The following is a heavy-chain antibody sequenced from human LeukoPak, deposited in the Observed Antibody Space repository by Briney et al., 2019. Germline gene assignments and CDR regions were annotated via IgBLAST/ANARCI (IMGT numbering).Heavy chain of an antibody. Sequence: GRSLRLSCAASGFTFDDYAMHWVRQAPGKGLEWVSGIRWNSGSIGYADSVKGRFTISRDNAKNSLYLQMNSLRAEDMALYYCAKADRSYYDFWSGYSFDYWGQGTLVTVSS. D-gene: IGHD3-3*01. CDR3: AKADRSYYDFWSGYSFDY. CDR1: GFTFDDYA. V-gene: IGHV3-9*03. CDR2: IRWNSGSI. J-gene: IGHJ4*02.